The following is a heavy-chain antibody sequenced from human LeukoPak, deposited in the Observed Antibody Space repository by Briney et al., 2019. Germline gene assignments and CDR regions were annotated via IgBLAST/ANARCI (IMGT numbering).Heavy chain of an antibody. CDR3: AKDLGGGGGY. CDR2: IKSSDGST. CDR1: GFTFSSYA. D-gene: IGHD3-16*01. V-gene: IGHV3-23*01. Sequence: GGSLRLSCAASGFTFSSYAMTWVRQAPGKGLEWVSSIKSSDGSTYADSVKGRFTISRDTSKNTLYLQMNSLRAEDTAVYYCAKDLGGGGGYWGQGTLVTVSS. J-gene: IGHJ4*02.